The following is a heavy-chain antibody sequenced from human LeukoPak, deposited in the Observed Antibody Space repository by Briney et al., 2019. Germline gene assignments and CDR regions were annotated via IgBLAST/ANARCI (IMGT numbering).Heavy chain of an antibody. CDR2: IKQDGSEK. J-gene: IGHJ5*02. D-gene: IGHD3-10*01. Sequence: GGSLRLSCEGSEFSFSSYWMSWVRQAPGKGLEWVAKIKQDGSEKYYVDSVKGRFTISRDNAKNSMYLPMNSLRVEDTAVYYCVRDVLYYYGAERLFWFDPWGQGTLVTVSS. CDR3: VRDVLYYYGAERLFWFDP. V-gene: IGHV3-7*01. CDR1: EFSFSSYW.